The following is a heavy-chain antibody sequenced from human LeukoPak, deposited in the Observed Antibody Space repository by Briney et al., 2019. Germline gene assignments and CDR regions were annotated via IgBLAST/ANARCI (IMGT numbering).Heavy chain of an antibody. CDR3: AGEPHYYDSSGYPVH. V-gene: IGHV4-4*07. Sequence: PSETLSLTCTVSGGSISSYYWSWIRQPAGKGLEWIGRIYTSGSTNYNPSLKSRVTVSVDTSKNQFSLKLSSVTAADTAVYYCAGEPHYYDSSGYPVHWGQGTLVTVSS. CDR2: IYTSGST. J-gene: IGHJ4*02. D-gene: IGHD3-22*01. CDR1: GGSISSYY.